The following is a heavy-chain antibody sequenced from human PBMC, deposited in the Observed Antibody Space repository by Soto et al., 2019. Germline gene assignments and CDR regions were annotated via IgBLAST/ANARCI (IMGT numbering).Heavy chain of an antibody. CDR3: AKPVYDSSGYFYYFDY. Sequence: GGSLRLSCVASGFTFSSYAMSWVRQAPGKGLEWVSAISGSGGSTYYADSVKGRFTISRDNSKNTLYLQMNSLRAEDTAVYYCAKPVYDSSGYFYYFDYWGQGTLVTVSS. CDR1: GFTFSSYA. J-gene: IGHJ4*02. V-gene: IGHV3-23*01. D-gene: IGHD3-22*01. CDR2: ISGSGGST.